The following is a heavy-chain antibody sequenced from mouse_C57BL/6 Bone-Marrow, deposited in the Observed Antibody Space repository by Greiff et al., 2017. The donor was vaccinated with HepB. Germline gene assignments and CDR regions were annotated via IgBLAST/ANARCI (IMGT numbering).Heavy chain of an antibody. CDR1: GFTFSDSG. CDR2: ISSGSSTI. Sequence: EVQLMASGGGLVKPGASLILSCAASGFTFSDSGITWVRQAPAQGLEWVAYISSGSSTIYYADTVKGRFTISRDNAKNTLFLQMTSLRSEDTAMYYCAGGLDYWGQGTTLTVSS. J-gene: IGHJ2*01. V-gene: IGHV5-17*01. CDR3: AGGLDY.